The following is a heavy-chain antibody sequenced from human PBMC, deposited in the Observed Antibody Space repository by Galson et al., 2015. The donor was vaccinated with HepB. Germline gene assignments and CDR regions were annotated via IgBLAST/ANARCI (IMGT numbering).Heavy chain of an antibody. Sequence: PALVKPTQTLTLTCTFSGFSLSTSGVGVGWIRQPPGKALEYLALIYWDDDKRYRPSLKSRLTITKDTSKNHVVLTMTKMDPVDTATYYCVHTLPYYDFWSGYPPFDYWGQGTLVTVSS. J-gene: IGHJ4*02. V-gene: IGHV2-5*02. D-gene: IGHD3-3*01. CDR1: GFSLSTSGVG. CDR3: VHTLPYYDFWSGYPPFDY. CDR2: IYWDDDK.